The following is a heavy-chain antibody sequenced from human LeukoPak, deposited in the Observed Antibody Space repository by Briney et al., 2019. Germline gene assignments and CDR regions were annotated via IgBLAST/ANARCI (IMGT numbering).Heavy chain of an antibody. CDR1: GVSFSGYY. CDR2: INDSGST. V-gene: IGHV4-34*01. Sequence: SETLSLTCAVYGVSFSGYYWSWLRQAPGKGLEWVGEINDSGSTNYNPSLERGIIITVRTSKKQFSRKLIWVTAAATAVYYCARRALWFGELFGYCGQGTLVTVSS. J-gene: IGHJ4*02. D-gene: IGHD3-10*01. CDR3: ARRALWFGELFGY.